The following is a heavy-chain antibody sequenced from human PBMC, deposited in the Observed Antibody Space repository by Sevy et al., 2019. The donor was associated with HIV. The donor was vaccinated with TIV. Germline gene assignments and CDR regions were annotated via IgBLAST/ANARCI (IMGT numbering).Heavy chain of an antibody. CDR1: GGSFSGYY. CDR3: ARAASPTRAFDI. CDR2: INHSGST. V-gene: IGHV4-34*01. Sequence: SETLSITCAVYGGSFSGYYWSWIRQPPGKGLEWIGEINHSGSTNYNPSLKSRVTISVDTSKNQFSLKLSSVTAADTAVYYCARAASPTRAFDIWGQGTMVTVSS. J-gene: IGHJ3*02.